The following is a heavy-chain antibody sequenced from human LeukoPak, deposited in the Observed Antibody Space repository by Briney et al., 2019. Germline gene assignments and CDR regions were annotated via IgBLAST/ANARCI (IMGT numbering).Heavy chain of an antibody. CDR1: GSTVSGYW. CDR2: IKQDGTEK. Sequence: GGCPSPACAASGSTVSGYWMNWVRQAPGKGLEWVANIKQDGTEKHYVDSVKGRFTISRDNSKKSLSLQMNNLRAEDTAVYYCARGGHANNACYVWGQGTMVTVSS. CDR3: ARGGHANNACYV. V-gene: IGHV3-7*05. D-gene: IGHD1-26*01. J-gene: IGHJ3*01.